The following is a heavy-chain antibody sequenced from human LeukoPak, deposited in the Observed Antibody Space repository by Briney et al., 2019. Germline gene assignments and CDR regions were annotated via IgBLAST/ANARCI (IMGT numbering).Heavy chain of an antibody. CDR1: GYTFTSYY. CDR2: INPSGGST. J-gene: IGHJ4*02. Sequence: ASVKVSCKASGYTFTSYYMHWVRQAPGHGLEWMGIINPSGGSTRYAQKFQGRVTMTRDTSTSTVYMELSSLRSEDTAVYYCARPSFLYYFDYWGQGTLVTVSS. CDR3: ARPSFLYYFDY. V-gene: IGHV1-46*01.